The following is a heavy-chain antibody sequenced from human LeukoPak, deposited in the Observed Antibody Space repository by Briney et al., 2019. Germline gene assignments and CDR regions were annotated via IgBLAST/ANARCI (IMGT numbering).Heavy chain of an antibody. V-gene: IGHV4-61*02. CDR2: IYTSGST. D-gene: IGHD6-13*01. CDR3: ARDPVGSSWSGGRY. CDR1: GGSISSGSYY. Sequence: SETLSLTCTVSGGSISSGSYYWSWIRQPPGKGLDWIGRIYTSGSTNYNPSLKSRVTISVDTSKNQFSLKLSSVTAADTAVYYCARDPVGSSWSGGRYWGQGTLVTVSS. J-gene: IGHJ4*02.